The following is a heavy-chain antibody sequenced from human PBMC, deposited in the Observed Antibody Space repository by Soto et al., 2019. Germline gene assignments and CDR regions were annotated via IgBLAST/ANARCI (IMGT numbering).Heavy chain of an antibody. D-gene: IGHD2-15*01. J-gene: IGHJ3*02. CDR1: GYTFTSYG. V-gene: IGHV1-18*01. CDR2: ISAYNGNT. Sequence: ASVKVSCKASGYTFTSYGISWVRQAPGQGLEWMGWISAYNGNTNYAQKLQGRVTMTTDTSTSTAYMELSRLRSDDTAVYYCARDRAGVRGIVVVVAEPQGDDAFDIWGQGTMVTVSS. CDR3: ARDRAGVRGIVVVVAEPQGDDAFDI.